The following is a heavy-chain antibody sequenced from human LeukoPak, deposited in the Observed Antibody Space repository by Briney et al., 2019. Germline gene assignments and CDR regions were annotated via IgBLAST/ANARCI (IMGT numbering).Heavy chain of an antibody. J-gene: IGHJ4*02. D-gene: IGHD5-18*01. V-gene: IGHV3-7*01. Sequence: GGSLRLSCAASGFAFSSYWMSWVRQAPGKGLEWVANIKQDGSEKYYVDSVKGRFTISRDNAKNSLYLQMNSLRAEDTAVYYCARDESTAMVTNDYWGQGTLVTVSS. CDR3: ARDESTAMVTNDY. CDR2: IKQDGSEK. CDR1: GFAFSSYW.